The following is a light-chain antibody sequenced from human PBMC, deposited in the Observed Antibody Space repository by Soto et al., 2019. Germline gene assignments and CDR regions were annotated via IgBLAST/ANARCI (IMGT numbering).Light chain of an antibody. Sequence: AIQMTQSPSSLSASVGDRVTITCRASQDIRTELGWYQQKPGKAPQLLIYASFNLQSGVPSRFSGSGSGTDFTLTINSLQPEDFATYYCLQDSKYPRTFGQGTKVDI. CDR3: LQDSKYPRT. J-gene: IGKJ1*01. V-gene: IGKV1-6*01. CDR2: ASF. CDR1: QDIRTE.